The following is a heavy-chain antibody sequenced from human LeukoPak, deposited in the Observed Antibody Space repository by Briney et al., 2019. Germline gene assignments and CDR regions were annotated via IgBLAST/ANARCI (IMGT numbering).Heavy chain of an antibody. CDR2: IESKTDGGTT. Sequence: PGGSLRLSCAVSGFTFNNAWMSWVRQIPGKGLEWVGRIESKTDGGTTDYAAPVKGRFTISRDDSTNTLYLQMNSLKSEDTAVYYCTTYGSGRKFDYWGQGILVTVSS. V-gene: IGHV3-15*04. CDR3: TTYGSGRKFDY. D-gene: IGHD3-10*01. J-gene: IGHJ4*02. CDR1: GFTFNNAW.